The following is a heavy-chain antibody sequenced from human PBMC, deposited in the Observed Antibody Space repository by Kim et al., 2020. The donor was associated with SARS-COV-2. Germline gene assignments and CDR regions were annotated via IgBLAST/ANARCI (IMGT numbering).Heavy chain of an antibody. V-gene: IGHV3-48*03. D-gene: IGHD5-12*01. J-gene: IGHJ4*02. CDR2: ISRTGSAI. CDR1: GFSFSSYD. CDR3: ASDGKTGYEDYYFDY. Sequence: GGSLRLSCAASGFSFSSYDLNWVRQAPGKGLEWVSYISRTGSAIYSADSVKGRFTISRDNSKNSLYLQMNNLRAGDTAVYYCASDGKTGYEDYYFDYWGPGTLVTAS.